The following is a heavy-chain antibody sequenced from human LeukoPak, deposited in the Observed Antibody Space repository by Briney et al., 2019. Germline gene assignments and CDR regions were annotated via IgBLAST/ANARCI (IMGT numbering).Heavy chain of an antibody. J-gene: IGHJ4*02. D-gene: IGHD4-23*01. Sequence: GASLRLSCAASGFTVSSNYMSWVRQAPGKGLEWVSVIYSGGSTYYADSVKGRFTISRDNSKNSLYLQMNSLRAEDTAVYYCARGGGPRYGGYYFDYWGQGTLVTASS. CDR1: GFTVSSNY. CDR3: ARGGGPRYGGYYFDY. V-gene: IGHV3-53*01. CDR2: IYSGGST.